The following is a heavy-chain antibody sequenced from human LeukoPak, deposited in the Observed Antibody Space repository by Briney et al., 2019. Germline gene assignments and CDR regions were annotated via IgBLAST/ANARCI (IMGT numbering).Heavy chain of an antibody. J-gene: IGHJ4*02. CDR1: GGSISSYY. CDR2: IYYSGST. Sequence: ASETLSLTCTVSGGSISSYYWSWIRQPPGKGLEWIGYIYYSGSTNYNPSLKSRVTISVDTSKNQFSLKLSSVTAADTAVYYCARHRNYYGSGAYYFDYWGQGTLVTVSS. CDR3: ARHRNYYGSGAYYFDY. V-gene: IGHV4-59*08. D-gene: IGHD3-10*01.